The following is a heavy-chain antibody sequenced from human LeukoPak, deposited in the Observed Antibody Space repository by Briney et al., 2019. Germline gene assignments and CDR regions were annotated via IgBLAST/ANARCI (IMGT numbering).Heavy chain of an antibody. D-gene: IGHD6-19*01. CDR3: ARDQGYASGAWSDAFNI. J-gene: IGHJ3*02. CDR1: GDSVSSNSAA. V-gene: IGHV6-1*01. CDR2: TYYRSKWYN. Sequence: SQTLSLTCAISGDSVSSNSAAWNWIRQSPSRGLEWLGRTYYRSKWYNDYAVSVKSRITINPDTSKNQFSLHLNSVTPEDTDVYYCARDQGYASGAWSDAFNIWGQGTMVTVSS.